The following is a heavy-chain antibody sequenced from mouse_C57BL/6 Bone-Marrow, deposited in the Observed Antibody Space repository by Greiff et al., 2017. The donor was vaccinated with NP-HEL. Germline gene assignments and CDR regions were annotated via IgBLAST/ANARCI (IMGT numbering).Heavy chain of an antibody. CDR1: GYTFTSYW. J-gene: IGHJ4*01. CDR3: ARYGYGRGAMDY. CDR2: IDPSDSYT. V-gene: IGHV1-69*01. D-gene: IGHD2-2*01. Sequence: QVQLQQPGAELVMPGASVKLSCKASGYTFTSYWMHWVKQRPGQGLEWIGEIDPSDSYTNYNQKFKGKSTLTVDKSSSTAYMQLSSLTSEDSAVYYCARYGYGRGAMDYWGQGTSVTVSS.